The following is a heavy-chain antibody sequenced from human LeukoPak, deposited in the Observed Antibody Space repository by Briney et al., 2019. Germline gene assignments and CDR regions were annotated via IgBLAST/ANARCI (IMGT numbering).Heavy chain of an antibody. J-gene: IGHJ4*02. CDR1: GFTFSTYA. V-gene: IGHV3-64D*06. CDR3: VKTPYCGGDCYSGNDY. CDR2: ISSNGGST. D-gene: IGHD2-21*02. Sequence: PGGSLRLSCSASGFTFSTYAMHWVRQAPGKGLEYVSAISSNGGSTYYSDSVKGRFTISRDNSKNTLYLQMSSLRAEDTALYYCVKTPYCGGDCYSGNDYWGQGTLVTVSS.